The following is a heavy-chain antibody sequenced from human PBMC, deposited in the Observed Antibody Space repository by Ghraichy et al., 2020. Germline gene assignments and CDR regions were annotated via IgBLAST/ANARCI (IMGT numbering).Heavy chain of an antibody. Sequence: LSLTCAASGFTVSSNYMSWVRQAPGKGLEWVSIIYSGGSTYYADSVKGRFTISRDNSKNTLYLQMNSLRAEDTAVYYCASLSSSWFLDYWGQGTLVTVSS. D-gene: IGHD6-13*01. CDR2: IYSGGST. CDR1: GFTVSSNY. CDR3: ASLSSSWFLDY. V-gene: IGHV3-53*01. J-gene: IGHJ4*02.